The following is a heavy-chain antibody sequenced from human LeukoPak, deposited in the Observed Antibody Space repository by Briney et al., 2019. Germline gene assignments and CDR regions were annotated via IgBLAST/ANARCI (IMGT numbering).Heavy chain of an antibody. CDR2: IDHSGSA. D-gene: IGHD6-13*01. CDR3: ARVQQLADFDY. J-gene: IGHJ4*02. Sequence: TSETLSLICAVSGGSSNGSTWGGIRQPPGKGLKWIGEIDHSGSATYNPSLQSRVIISKDKSNNQFSLKLNSVTAADTAVYYCARVQQLADFDYWGQGNLVTVSS. V-gene: IGHV4-34*01. CDR1: GGSSNGST.